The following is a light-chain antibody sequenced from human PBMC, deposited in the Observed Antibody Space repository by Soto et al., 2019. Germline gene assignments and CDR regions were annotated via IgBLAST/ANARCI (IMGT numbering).Light chain of an antibody. CDR2: GAS. Sequence: EIVLTQSPGTLSLSPGERAALSFGSSQTVRNNYLAWYQQKPGQAPRLLIYGASNRATGIPDRFSGSGSGTDFTLTISRLEPEDFAVYYCQQYGTSPLTFGGGTKVDIK. CDR3: QQYGTSPLT. V-gene: IGKV3-20*01. CDR1: QTVRNNY. J-gene: IGKJ4*01.